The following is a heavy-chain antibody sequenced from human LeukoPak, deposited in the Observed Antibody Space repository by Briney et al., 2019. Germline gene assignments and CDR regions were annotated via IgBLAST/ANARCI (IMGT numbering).Heavy chain of an antibody. CDR3: ARDSLGGQIVTFGGVIGY. Sequence: ASVKVSCKASGYTFTGNYIHWVRQAPGQGPEWMGWINPNSGGTNYPQKFQGRVTMTRDTSIRPAYRELSRLRSDDQAVYYCARDSLGGQIVTFGGVIGYWGQGTLVTVSS. V-gene: IGHV1-2*02. D-gene: IGHD3-16*02. CDR1: GYTFTGNY. CDR2: INPNSGGT. J-gene: IGHJ4*02.